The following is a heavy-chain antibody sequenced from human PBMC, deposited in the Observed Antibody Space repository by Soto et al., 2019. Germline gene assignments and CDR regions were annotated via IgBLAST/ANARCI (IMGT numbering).Heavy chain of an antibody. Sequence: TSETLSLTCTFSGAAIDSHYWIWIRQPPGKGLEWIGQVFYSGSTNYNPSLKSRVTISINTSTKQFSLKLTSVSAADTAVYYCGRSFMVPVDYFDSWGQGTLVTVSS. CDR3: GRSFMVPVDYFDS. V-gene: IGHV4-59*11. J-gene: IGHJ4*02. CDR2: VFYSGST. D-gene: IGHD3-10*01. CDR1: GAAIDSHY.